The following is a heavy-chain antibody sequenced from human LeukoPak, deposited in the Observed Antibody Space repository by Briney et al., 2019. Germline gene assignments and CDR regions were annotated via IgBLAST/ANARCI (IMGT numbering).Heavy chain of an antibody. V-gene: IGHV3-48*01. CDR2: IGIDSGNT. Sequence: GSLRLSCAASGFTFSSYAMSWVRQAPGKGLEWISYIGIDSGNTNYADSVKGRFTISGDKAKNSLYLQMNSLRVEDTAVYYCAKDYKYAFDNWGQGTLVTVSS. CDR3: AKDYKYAFDN. J-gene: IGHJ4*02. CDR1: GFTFSSYA. D-gene: IGHD5-24*01.